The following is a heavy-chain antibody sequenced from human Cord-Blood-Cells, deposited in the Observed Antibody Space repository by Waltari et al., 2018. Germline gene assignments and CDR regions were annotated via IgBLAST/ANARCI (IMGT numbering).Heavy chain of an antibody. D-gene: IGHD1-26*01. J-gene: IGHJ4*02. CDR1: GGSISSSSYY. Sequence: QLQLQESGPGLVKPSETLSLTCTVSGGSISSSSYYWGWFRQPPGKGLEWIGSIYYSGSTYYNPSLKSRVTISVDTSKNQFSLKLSSVTAADTAVYYCARHSGNYFDYWGQGTLVTVSS. CDR3: ARHSGNYFDY. CDR2: IYYSGST. V-gene: IGHV4-39*01.